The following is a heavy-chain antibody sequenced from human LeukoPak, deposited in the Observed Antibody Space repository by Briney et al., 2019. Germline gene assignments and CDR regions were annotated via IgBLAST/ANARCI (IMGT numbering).Heavy chain of an antibody. D-gene: IGHD3-22*01. CDR1: GFTFSSYG. Sequence: GGSLRLSCAASGFTFSSYGMHWVRQAPGKGLEWVAVISYDGSNKYYADSVKGRFTISRDNSKNTLYLQMNSLRAEDTAVYYCAKILDSSGYYYLGTFDYWGQGTLVTVSS. J-gene: IGHJ4*02. V-gene: IGHV3-30*18. CDR2: ISYDGSNK. CDR3: AKILDSSGYYYLGTFDY.